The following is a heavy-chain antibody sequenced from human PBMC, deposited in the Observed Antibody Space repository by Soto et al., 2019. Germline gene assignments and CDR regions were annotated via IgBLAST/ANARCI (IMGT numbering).Heavy chain of an antibody. Sequence: SETLSLTCTVSGGSISSYYWSWIRQPPGKGLEWIGYIYYSGSTNYNPSLKSRVTISVDTSKNQFSLKLSSVTAADTAVYYCAREGNYYDSSGYYFDYWGQGTLVTVSS. J-gene: IGHJ4*02. CDR1: GGSISSYY. D-gene: IGHD3-22*01. CDR3: AREGNYYDSSGYYFDY. V-gene: IGHV4-59*01. CDR2: IYYSGST.